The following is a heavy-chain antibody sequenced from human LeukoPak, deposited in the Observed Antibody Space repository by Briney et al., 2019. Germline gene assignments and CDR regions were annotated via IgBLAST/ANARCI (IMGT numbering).Heavy chain of an antibody. D-gene: IGHD1-1*01. CDR1: GFTFSSYW. Sequence: SGGSLRLSCAASGFTFSSYWMSWVRQAPGKGLEWVANIKQDGSEKYYVDSVKGRFTISRDNAKNSLYLQMNSLRAEDTAVYFCAKDKDPWKSTSISDFDYWGQGTLVTVSS. V-gene: IGHV3-7*01. J-gene: IGHJ4*02. CDR3: AKDKDPWKSTSISDFDY. CDR2: IKQDGSEK.